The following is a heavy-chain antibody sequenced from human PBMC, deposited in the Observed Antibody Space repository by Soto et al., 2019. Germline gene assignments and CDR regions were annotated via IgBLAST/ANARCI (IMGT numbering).Heavy chain of an antibody. CDR2: ISGSDGST. CDR3: AKERSSGYYFFDY. J-gene: IGHJ4*02. Sequence: EVQLLESGGGLVQPGGSLRLSCAASGFTFSNYAMSWVRQAPGEGLEWVSTISGSDGSTYYADSVKGRFTISRDISKNTLYLQMNSLRAEDTAINYCAKERSSGYYFFDYWGQGTLVTVSS. CDR1: GFTFSNYA. D-gene: IGHD5-12*01. V-gene: IGHV3-23*01.